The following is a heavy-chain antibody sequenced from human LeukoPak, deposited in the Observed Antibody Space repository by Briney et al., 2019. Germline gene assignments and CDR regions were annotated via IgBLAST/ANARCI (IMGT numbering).Heavy chain of an antibody. V-gene: IGHV4-39*01. J-gene: IGHJ4*02. Sequence: SETLSLTCTVSGGSISSSSYYWGWIRQPPGKGLEWIGSIYHSGSTYYNPSLKSRVTISVDTSKNQFSLKLSSVTAADTAVYYCARHLPSPPITEKFGESPDFRYKIYYFDYWGQGTLVTVSS. D-gene: IGHD3-10*01. CDR3: ARHLPSPPITEKFGESPDFRYKIYYFDY. CDR1: GGSISSSSYY. CDR2: IYHSGST.